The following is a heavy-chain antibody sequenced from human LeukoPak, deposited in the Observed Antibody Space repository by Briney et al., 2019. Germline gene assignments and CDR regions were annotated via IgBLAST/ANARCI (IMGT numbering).Heavy chain of an antibody. CDR1: GFTFSSYW. D-gene: IGHD5-18*01. CDR2: IKQDGSEK. Sequence: GGSLRLSCAASGFTFSSYWMSWVRQAPGKGLEWVANIKQDGSEKYYVDSVKGRFTISRDNAKNSLYLQMNSLRAEDTAVYYCARGGYSYGYAFDYWGQGTLVTVSS. J-gene: IGHJ4*02. CDR3: ARGGYSYGYAFDY. V-gene: IGHV3-7*01.